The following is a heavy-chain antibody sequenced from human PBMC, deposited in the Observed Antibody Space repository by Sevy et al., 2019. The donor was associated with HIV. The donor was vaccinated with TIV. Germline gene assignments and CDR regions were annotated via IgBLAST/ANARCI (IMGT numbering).Heavy chain of an antibody. V-gene: IGHV3-30*18. Sequence: GGSLRLSCSASGFTFSNYAMHWVRQAPGKGLERVGFISYDGSNKYYADSVKGRFTISRDNGNNTLYLQMNSLGAEDTAVYYCAKDYRVLLITTIDYWGQGTLVTVSS. CDR2: ISYDGSNK. CDR3: AKDYRVLLITTIDY. J-gene: IGHJ4*02. CDR1: GFTFSNYA. D-gene: IGHD3-22*01.